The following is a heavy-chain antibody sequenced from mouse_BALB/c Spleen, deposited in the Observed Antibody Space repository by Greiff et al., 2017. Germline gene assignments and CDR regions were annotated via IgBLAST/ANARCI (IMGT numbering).Heavy chain of an antibody. CDR2: ISSGGSYT. Sequence: EVMLVESGGGLVKPGGSLKLSCAASGFTFSSYTMSWVRQTPEKRLEWVATISSGGSYTYYPDSVKGRFTISRDNAKNTLYLQMSSLKSEDTAMYYCTRDRRNYYFDYWGQGTTLTVSS. J-gene: IGHJ2*01. CDR1: GFTFSSYT. CDR3: TRDRRNYYFDY. V-gene: IGHV5-6-4*01.